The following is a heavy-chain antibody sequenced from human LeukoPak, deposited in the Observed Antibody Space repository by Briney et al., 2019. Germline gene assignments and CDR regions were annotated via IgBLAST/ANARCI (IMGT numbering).Heavy chain of an antibody. CDR2: INHSGST. D-gene: IGHD3-22*01. CDR1: GGSFSGYY. V-gene: IGHV4-34*01. J-gene: IGHJ3*02. Sequence: SETLSLACAVYGGSFSGYYWSWIRQPPGKGLEWIGEINHSGSTNYNPSLKSRVTISVDTSKNQFSLKLSSVTAADTAVYYCARISSSGSYSDAFDIWGHGTMVTVFS. CDR3: ARISSSGSYSDAFDI.